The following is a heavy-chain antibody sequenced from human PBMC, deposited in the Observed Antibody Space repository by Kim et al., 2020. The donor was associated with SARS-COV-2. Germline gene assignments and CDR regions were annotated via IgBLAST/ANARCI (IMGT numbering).Heavy chain of an antibody. V-gene: IGHV1-58*01. D-gene: IGHD3-9*01. J-gene: IGHJ4*02. Sequence: KFQERVTMTRDMSTSTAYMELSSMRSEDTAVYYCAAVNYDILTGYYNFDYWGQGTLVTVSS. CDR3: AAVNYDILTGYYNFDY.